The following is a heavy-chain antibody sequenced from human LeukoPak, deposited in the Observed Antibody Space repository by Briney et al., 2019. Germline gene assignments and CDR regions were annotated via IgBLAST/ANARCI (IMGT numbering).Heavy chain of an antibody. D-gene: IGHD2-2*01. CDR1: VYTCTAYY. J-gene: IGHJ6*01. CDR2: NNHNSGGT. Sequence: GASVKVSRKASVYTCTAYYIHWVRQAPGQGLEWKGWNNHNSGGTNYEQKFQVRVTLTRDTSIPTGYMERSRLRSDDTAVYYCAKARGLYCSSTSCYDCDVCGKGGTVAVSS. V-gene: IGHV1-2*02. CDR3: AKARGLYCSSTSCYDCDV.